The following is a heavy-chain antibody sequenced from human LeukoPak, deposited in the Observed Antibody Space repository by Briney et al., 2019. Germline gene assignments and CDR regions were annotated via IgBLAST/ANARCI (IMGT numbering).Heavy chain of an antibody. J-gene: IGHJ4*02. V-gene: IGHV4-59*01. CDR1: GGSISSYY. Sequence: SETLSLTCTVSGGSISSYYWSWIRQPPGTGLEWIGCIYSGSSSYNPSLQSRVTISVDTSMNQFSLKLTSMTAADTAVYYCGRAGPGAFFDHWGRGALVTVSS. CDR3: GRAGPGAFFDH. CDR2: IYSGSS. D-gene: IGHD2-2*01.